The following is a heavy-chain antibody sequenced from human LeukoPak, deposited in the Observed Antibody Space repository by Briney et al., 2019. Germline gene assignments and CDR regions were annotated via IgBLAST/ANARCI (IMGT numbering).Heavy chain of an antibody. CDR3: AKDLLSGTIDY. CDR1: GFTLSSYA. CDR2: ISGSGGST. V-gene: IGHV3-23*01. J-gene: IGHJ4*02. D-gene: IGHD1-14*01. Sequence: GGSLRLSCAASGFTLSSYAMSRVRQAPGKGLEWVSAISGSGGSTYYADSVKGRFTISRDNSKNTLYLQMNSLRAEDTAVYHCAKDLLSGTIDYWGQGTLVTVSS.